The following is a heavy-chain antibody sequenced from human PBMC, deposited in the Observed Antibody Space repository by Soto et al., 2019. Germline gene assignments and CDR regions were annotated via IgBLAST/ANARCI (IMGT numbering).Heavy chain of an antibody. J-gene: IGHJ5*02. CDR2: IYTSGST. Sequence: SETLSLTCTVSGGSISSYYWSWIRQPAGKGLEWIGRIYTSGSTNYNPSLKSRVTMSVDTSKNQFSLKLSSVTAADTAVYYCARNYDFWSGRLSNNWFDPWGQGTLVTVSS. V-gene: IGHV4-4*07. CDR1: GGSISSYY. CDR3: ARNYDFWSGRLSNNWFDP. D-gene: IGHD3-3*01.